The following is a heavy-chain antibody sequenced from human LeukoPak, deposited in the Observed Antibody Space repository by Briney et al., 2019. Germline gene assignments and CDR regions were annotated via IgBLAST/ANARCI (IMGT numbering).Heavy chain of an antibody. CDR1: GFTFSDYY. CDR2: ISSGGNTI. CDR3: ARSGVAGTWAIDY. V-gene: IGHV3-11*04. J-gene: IGHJ4*02. D-gene: IGHD6-19*01. Sequence: KPGGSLRLSCAASGFTFSDYYMSWIRQAPGKGLEWVSDISSGGNTIYYANSVKGRFTISRDNAKNSLYLQMNSLRAEDTAVYYCARSGVAGTWAIDYWGQGTLVTVSS.